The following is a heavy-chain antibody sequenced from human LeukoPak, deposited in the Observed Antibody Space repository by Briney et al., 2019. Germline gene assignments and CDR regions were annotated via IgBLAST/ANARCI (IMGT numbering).Heavy chain of an antibody. D-gene: IGHD2/OR15-2a*01. CDR1: DYPISSGYF. CDR3: AREHCAGGYCYFLDY. Sequence: SETLSLTCSVSDYPISSGYFWGWIRQPPGKGLEWIATMSHSGSTYFNPSLRSRVIVSIDASKNQFSLNLTSVTAADTAVYYCAREHCAGGYCYFLDYWGQGTLVTVSS. CDR2: MSHSGST. J-gene: IGHJ4*02. V-gene: IGHV4-38-2*02.